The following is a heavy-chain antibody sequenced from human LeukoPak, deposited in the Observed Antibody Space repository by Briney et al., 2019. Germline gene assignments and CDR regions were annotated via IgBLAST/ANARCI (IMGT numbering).Heavy chain of an antibody. CDR3: ARAPYYYDSSGSGFDY. CDR2: IYYSGST. D-gene: IGHD3-22*01. CDR1: GGSISSYY. V-gene: IGHV4-59*12. Sequence: PSETLSLTCTVSGGSISSYYWSWIRQPPGKGLEWIGYIYYSGSTNYNPSLKSRVTISVDTSKNQFSLKLSSVTAADTAVYYCARAPYYYDSSGSGFDYWGQGTLVTVSS. J-gene: IGHJ4*02.